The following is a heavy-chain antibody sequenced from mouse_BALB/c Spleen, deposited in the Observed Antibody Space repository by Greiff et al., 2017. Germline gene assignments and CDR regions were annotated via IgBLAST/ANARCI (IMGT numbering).Heavy chain of an antibody. V-gene: IGHV5-17*02. J-gene: IGHJ4*01. Sequence: EVQVVESGGGLVQPGGSRKLSCAASGFTFSSFGMHWVRQAPEKGLEWVAYISSGSSTIYYADTVKGRFTISRDNPKNTLFLQMTSLRSEDTAMYYCARSRYRYDVGYAMDYWGQGTSVTVSS. CDR1: GFTFSSFG. CDR3: ARSRYRYDVGYAMDY. D-gene: IGHD2-14*01. CDR2: ISSGSSTI.